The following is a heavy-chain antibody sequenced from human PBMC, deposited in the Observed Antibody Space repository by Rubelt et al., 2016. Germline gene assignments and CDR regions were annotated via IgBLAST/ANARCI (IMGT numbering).Heavy chain of an antibody. CDR3: ARRIQLWFMDV. CDR2: ISYDGSNK. J-gene: IGHJ6*02. V-gene: IGHV3-30*04. Sequence: QVQLVESGGGVVQPGRSLRLSCAASGFTFSSYAMHWVRQAPGKGLEWVAVISYDGSNKYYADSVKGRFTISRDNAKNSRYLQMNSLRAEDTAVYYCARRIQLWFMDVWGQGTTVTVSS. CDR1: GFTFSSYA. D-gene: IGHD5-18*01.